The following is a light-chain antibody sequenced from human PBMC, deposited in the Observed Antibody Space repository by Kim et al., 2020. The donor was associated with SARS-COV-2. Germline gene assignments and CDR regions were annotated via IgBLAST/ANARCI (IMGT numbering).Light chain of an antibody. CDR2: SND. CDR3: ASWNDGLGGPV. V-gene: IGLV1-44*01. Sequence: GQRVTFSCSGGRSDIGSNTVNWYQQLPGKSPRVVIYSNDQRPSGVPGRFSGSRSGTSASLAISGLQSDDEADYFCASWNDGLGGPVFGGGTQLTVL. J-gene: IGLJ2*01. CDR1: RSDIGSNT.